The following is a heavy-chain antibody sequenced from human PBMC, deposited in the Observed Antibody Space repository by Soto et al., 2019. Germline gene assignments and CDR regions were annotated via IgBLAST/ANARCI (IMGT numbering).Heavy chain of an antibody. D-gene: IGHD1-7*01. Sequence: QVQLVQSGAEVKKPGASVKVSCKASGYTFTSYYMHWVRQAPGQGLEWMGIINPSGGSTSYAQKFQGRVTMTRDTSTSTVYMELSSLRSEDTAVYYCARDGVPYNWNYEVVYYFDYWGQGTLVTVSS. CDR1: GYTFTSYY. CDR3: ARDGVPYNWNYEVVYYFDY. CDR2: INPSGGST. V-gene: IGHV1-46*01. J-gene: IGHJ4*02.